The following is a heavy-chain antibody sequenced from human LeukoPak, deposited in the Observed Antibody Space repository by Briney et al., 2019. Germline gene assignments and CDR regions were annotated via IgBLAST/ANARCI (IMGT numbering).Heavy chain of an antibody. CDR3: ARDNSVGDIAWWFDL. CDR2: IIPIFGTA. D-gene: IGHD3-16*02. V-gene: IGHV1-69*05. J-gene: IGHJ5*02. Sequence: GASVKVSCKAAGGTFISYAISWGRQAPGQGLEWMGGIIPIFGTANYAQKFQGRVTMTRDMSTTPDYMELSSLRSEDTAVYYCARDNSVGDIAWWFDLWGQGTLVTVSS. CDR1: GGTFISYA.